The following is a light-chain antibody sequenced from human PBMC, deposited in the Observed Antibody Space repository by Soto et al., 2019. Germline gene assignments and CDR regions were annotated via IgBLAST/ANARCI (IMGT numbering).Light chain of an antibody. CDR1: SSDVGGYHL. Sequence: QSALTQPASVSGSPGQSITISCTGTSSDVGGYHLVSWYQHHPGKAPKLLISDDTKRPSGVSNRFSGSKSGTTASLTISGLQAEDEADYYCCSYAGSVTWVFGGGTKLTVL. V-gene: IGLV2-23*01. CDR3: CSYAGSVTWV. CDR2: DDT. J-gene: IGLJ3*02.